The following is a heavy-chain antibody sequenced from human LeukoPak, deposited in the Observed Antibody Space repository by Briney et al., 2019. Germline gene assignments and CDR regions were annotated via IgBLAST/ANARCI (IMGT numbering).Heavy chain of an antibody. CDR3: ARDERGSYLGAFDI. V-gene: IGHV4-59*01. Sequence: PSETLSLTRSVYGGSFSGYYWSWIRQPPGKGLEWIGYIYYSGSTNYNPSLKSRVTISVDTSKNQFSLKLSSVTAADTAVYYCARDERGSYLGAFDIWGQGTMVTVSS. J-gene: IGHJ3*02. CDR2: IYYSGST. CDR1: GGSFSGYY. D-gene: IGHD1-26*01.